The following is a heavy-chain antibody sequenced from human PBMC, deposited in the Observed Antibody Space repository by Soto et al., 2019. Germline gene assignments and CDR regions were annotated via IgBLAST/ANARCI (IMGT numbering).Heavy chain of an antibody. V-gene: IGHV4-4*02. CDR3: ARDAAVPGESDRFDY. D-gene: IGHD6-19*01. Sequence: QVQLQESGPGLVKPSGTLSLTCAVSGDSVTSNVWWSWVRQPPGKGLEWIGEAYHNGLTHYNPSLKSRVTMSVDTSKNEFSLKLTSLTAADTAIYYCARDAAVPGESDRFDYWGQGTLVTVSS. CDR1: GDSVTSNVW. J-gene: IGHJ4*02. CDR2: AYHNGLT.